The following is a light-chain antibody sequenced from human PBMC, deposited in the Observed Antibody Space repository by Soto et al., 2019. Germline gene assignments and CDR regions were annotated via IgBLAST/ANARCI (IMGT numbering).Light chain of an antibody. V-gene: IGLV2-14*01. J-gene: IGLJ1*01. Sequence: QSALTQPPSASGSPGQSITISCTGASSDIGGYKYVSWYQQHPDKAPKLILYDVNNRPSGVSNRVSGSKSGTTASLTISGLQDVDEADYYSSSDTSTWVFGTGTKVTVL. CDR2: DVN. CDR3: SSDTSTWV. CDR1: SSDIGGYKY.